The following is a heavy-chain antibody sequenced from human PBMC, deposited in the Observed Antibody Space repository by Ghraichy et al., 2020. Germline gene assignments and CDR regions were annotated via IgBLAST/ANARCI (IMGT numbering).Heavy chain of an antibody. CDR3: ARVKYGEHIDF. Sequence: ASVKVSCKTSGYTFVSFDINWVRQAPGQGLEWMGWISTSNNNTNYAQRVQDRVTLTTDTKTGTAYLELRSLTSDDTAVYFCARVKYGEHIDFWGQETLVTVSS. CDR1: GYTFVSFD. D-gene: IGHD4/OR15-4a*01. V-gene: IGHV1-18*04. J-gene: IGHJ4*02. CDR2: ISTSNNNT.